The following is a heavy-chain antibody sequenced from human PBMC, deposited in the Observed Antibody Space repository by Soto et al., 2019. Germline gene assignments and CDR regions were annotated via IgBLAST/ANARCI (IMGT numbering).Heavy chain of an antibody. CDR2: IYDSGST. J-gene: IGHJ5*02. V-gene: IGHV4-61*03. Sequence: SETLSLTCTVSGGSVGSGGYYWSWIRQPPGKGLEWIGNIYDSGSTNYNPSLKSRITISIDTSKNHFSLKLSSVTAADTAVYYCARDFEPSPGFDPWGQGTLVTVSS. CDR3: ARDFEPSPGFDP. D-gene: IGHD3-9*01. CDR1: GGSVGSGGYY.